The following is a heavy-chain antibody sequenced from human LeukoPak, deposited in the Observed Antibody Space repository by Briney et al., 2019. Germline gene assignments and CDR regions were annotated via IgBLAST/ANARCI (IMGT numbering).Heavy chain of an antibody. CDR2: IYYSGST. Sequence: SETLSLTCTVTGGSISSGDYYWSWIRQPPGKGLEWIGYIYYSGSTYYNPSLKSRVTISVDRSKNQFSLKLSSVTAADTAVYYCARGATYYYDSSGYAIDYWGQGTLVTVSS. V-gene: IGHV4-30-4*01. D-gene: IGHD3-22*01. CDR1: GGSISSGDYY. CDR3: ARGATYYYDSSGYAIDY. J-gene: IGHJ4*02.